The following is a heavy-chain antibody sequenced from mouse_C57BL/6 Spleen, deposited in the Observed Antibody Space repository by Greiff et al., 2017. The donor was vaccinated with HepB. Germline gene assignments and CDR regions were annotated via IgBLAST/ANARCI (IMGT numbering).Heavy chain of an antibody. CDR1: GYAFTNYL. J-gene: IGHJ1*03. CDR3: ARTYYYGSSYEGYFDV. D-gene: IGHD1-1*01. V-gene: IGHV1-54*01. Sequence: QVHVKQSGAELVRPGTSVKVSCKASGYAFTNYLIEWVKQRPGQGLEWIGVINPGSGGTNYNEKFKGKATLTADKSSSTAYMQLSSLTSEDSAVYFCARTYYYGSSYEGYFDVWGTGTTVTVSS. CDR2: INPGSGGT.